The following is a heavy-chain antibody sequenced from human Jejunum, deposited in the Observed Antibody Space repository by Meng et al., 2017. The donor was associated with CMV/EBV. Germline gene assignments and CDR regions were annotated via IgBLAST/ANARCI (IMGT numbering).Heavy chain of an antibody. J-gene: IGHJ4*02. CDR3: GRGSYFDY. V-gene: IGHV1-18*01. D-gene: IGHD3-10*01. Sequence: QVQLVQSGAEVKKPGSSVKVSCRASGYTFNTYGISGVRQAPGQGLEWMGWISTYNGDTNYAQNLQGRVTMTTDTSTNTVYMELRSLRSDDTAVYYCGRGSYFDYWGQGTLVTVSS. CDR1: GYTFNTYG. CDR2: ISTYNGDT.